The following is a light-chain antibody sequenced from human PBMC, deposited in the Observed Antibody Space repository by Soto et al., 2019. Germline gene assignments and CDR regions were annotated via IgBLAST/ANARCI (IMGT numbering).Light chain of an antibody. CDR2: DVS. J-gene: IGLJ1*01. V-gene: IGLV2-11*01. Sequence: QSVLTQPRSVSGSPGQSVTISCTGTSSDFGGDDFVSWCQHHPAKAPKLMIYDVSKRPSGVPDRFSGSKSGNTASLTISGLQAEDEADYYCCSYAGSYTLYVFGTGTKATVL. CDR1: SSDFGGDDF. CDR3: CSYAGSYTLYV.